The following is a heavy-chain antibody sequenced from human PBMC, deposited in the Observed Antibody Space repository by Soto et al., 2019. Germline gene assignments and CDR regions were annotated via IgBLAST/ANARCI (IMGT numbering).Heavy chain of an antibody. V-gene: IGHV5-51*01. J-gene: IGHJ6*02. CDR3: AGGGVRGVSTRTRDYSGMDV. CDR2: IYPDDSDT. CDR1: GVQVRTFW. D-gene: IGHD3-10*01. Sequence: GAAVKRSGKHSGVQVRTFWSAWVRQMPGKGLEWMGTIYPDDSDTRYSPSFQGQVTISADKSISTAYLQWSSLKASDTAMYYCAGGGVRGVSTRTRDYSGMDVWGQATTLTVSS.